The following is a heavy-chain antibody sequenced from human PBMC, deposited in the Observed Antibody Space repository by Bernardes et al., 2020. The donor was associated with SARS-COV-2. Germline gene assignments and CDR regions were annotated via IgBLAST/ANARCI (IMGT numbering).Heavy chain of an antibody. CDR3: ARDPIGACSRTTCSPLDH. D-gene: IGHD2-2*01. V-gene: IGHV1-3*01. CDR1: GYTFINYA. CDR2: INAGNGNT. Sequence: ASVKASCKASGYTFINYAIHWVRQAPGQGLEWMGYINAGNGNTGYSQNVQGRVTITRDTSASTAYLELSSLGSEDTAVYFCARDPIGACSRTTCSPLDHWGQGTLVSVSS. J-gene: IGHJ4*02.